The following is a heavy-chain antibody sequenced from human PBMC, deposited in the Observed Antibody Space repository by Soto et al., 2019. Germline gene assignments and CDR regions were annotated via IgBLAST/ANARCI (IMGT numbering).Heavy chain of an antibody. Sequence: EVQLLESGGGLVQPGGSLRLSCAASGFTFSSYAMNWVRQAPGKGLEWVSAISGSGGSTYYADSVKGRFTNSRENSKNALYLQRNSLRAEDTAVYYCAKEVYCSSTSCYYYMDVWGKGTTVTVSS. J-gene: IGHJ6*03. CDR2: ISGSGGST. D-gene: IGHD2-2*01. V-gene: IGHV3-23*01. CDR1: GFTFSSYA. CDR3: AKEVYCSSTSCYYYMDV.